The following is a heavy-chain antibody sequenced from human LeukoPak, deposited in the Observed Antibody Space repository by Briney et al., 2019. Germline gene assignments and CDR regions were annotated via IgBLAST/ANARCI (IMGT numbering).Heavy chain of an antibody. J-gene: IGHJ4*02. V-gene: IGHV3-9*01. CDR2: ISWNSGSI. D-gene: IGHD1-26*01. CDR3: ARGGNGESYYTY. Sequence: GGSLRLSCAASGFTFDDYAMHWVRHAPGKGLEWVSGISWNSGSIGYADSVKGRFTISRDNSKNTLYLQMNSLRAEDTAVYYCARGGNGESYYTYWGQGTLVTVSS. CDR1: GFTFDDYA.